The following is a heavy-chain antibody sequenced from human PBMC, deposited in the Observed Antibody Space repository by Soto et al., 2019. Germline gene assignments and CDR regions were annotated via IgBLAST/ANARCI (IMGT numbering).Heavy chain of an antibody. J-gene: IGHJ5*02. CDR2: IYYSGST. Sequence: SETLSLTCTVSGGSISSSSDYWGWIRQPPGKGLEWIGSIYYSGSTYYNPSLKSRVTISVDTSKNQFSLKLSSVTAADTAVYYCARLFPQRRPNWFDPWGQGTLVTVSS. CDR1: GGSISSSSDY. CDR3: ARLFPQRRPNWFDP. V-gene: IGHV4-39*07. D-gene: IGHD1-1*01.